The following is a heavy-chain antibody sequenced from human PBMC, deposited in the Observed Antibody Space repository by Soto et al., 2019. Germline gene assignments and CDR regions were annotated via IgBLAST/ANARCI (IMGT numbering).Heavy chain of an antibody. CDR1: GFTFSNYG. CDR3: AKGSFSAHQTRHH. D-gene: IGHD3-10*01. V-gene: IGHV3-30*18. Sequence: QVQLVESGGGVVQPGRSLRLSCAASGFTFSNYGMHWVRQAPGKGLEWVTTISSDGNDKYYAGSVKGRFTISRDNSENTLELQMNGLRAEDTAVYYWAKGSFSAHQTRHHGGQGTLVTFPS. J-gene: IGHJ4*02. CDR2: ISSDGNDK.